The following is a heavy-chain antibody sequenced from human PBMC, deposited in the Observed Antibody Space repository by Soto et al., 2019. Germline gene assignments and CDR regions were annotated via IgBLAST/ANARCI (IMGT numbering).Heavy chain of an antibody. D-gene: IGHD6-19*01. CDR3: ARDLLKSSSGWLF. J-gene: IGHJ4*02. Sequence: ASVKVSCKASGYTFTGYYMHWVRQAPGQGLEWMGWINPNSGGTNYAQKFQGRVTMTRDTSISTAYMELSRLRSDDTAVYYCARDLLKSSSGWLFWGQGTLVTVS. V-gene: IGHV1-2*02. CDR2: INPNSGGT. CDR1: GYTFTGYY.